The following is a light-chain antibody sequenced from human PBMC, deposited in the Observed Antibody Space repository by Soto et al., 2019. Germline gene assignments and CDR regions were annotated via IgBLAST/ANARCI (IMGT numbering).Light chain of an antibody. V-gene: IGKV3-11*01. Sequence: EIVLTQSPATLSLSPGERATLSCRASQSVSSYLAWYQQKPGQAPRLLIYDASNRATGIPARFSGSGSGTDFTLTISSLEPDDFAVYYCQQRSGTFGQGTKLESK. CDR3: QQRSGT. CDR1: QSVSSY. J-gene: IGKJ2*01. CDR2: DAS.